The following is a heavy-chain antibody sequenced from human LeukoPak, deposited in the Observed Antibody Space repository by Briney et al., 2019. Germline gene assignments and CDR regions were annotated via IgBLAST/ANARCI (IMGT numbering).Heavy chain of an antibody. Sequence: GRSLRLSCAASGFTFSSYGMHWVRQAPGKGLEWVAVIWYDGSNKYYGDSVKGRFTISRDKSKNTLYLQMNSLRAEDTAVYFCARQRGYSHCLDYWGQGTLVTVSS. J-gene: IGHJ4*02. CDR3: ARQRGYSHCLDY. D-gene: IGHD5-12*01. CDR2: IWYDGSNK. V-gene: IGHV3-33*01. CDR1: GFTFSSYG.